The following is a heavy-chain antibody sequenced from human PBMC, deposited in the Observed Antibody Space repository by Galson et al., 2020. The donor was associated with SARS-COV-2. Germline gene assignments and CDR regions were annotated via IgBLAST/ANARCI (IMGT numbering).Heavy chain of an antibody. CDR3: ARETGDYYDSSGYYPGCYFDY. Sequence: GGSLRLSCAASGFPFSSYAMYWVRQAPGRGLEWVAIISYDGSNNYYADSVKGRFTISRDNSKNTLYLQMNSLRAEDTAVYYCARETGDYYDSSGYYPGCYFDYWGQGTLVTVSS. J-gene: IGHJ4*02. D-gene: IGHD3-22*01. V-gene: IGHV3-30*01. CDR1: GFPFSSYA. CDR2: ISYDGSNN.